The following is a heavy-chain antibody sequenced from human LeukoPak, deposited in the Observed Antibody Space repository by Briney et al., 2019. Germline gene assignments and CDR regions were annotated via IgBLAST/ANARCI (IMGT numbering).Heavy chain of an antibody. CDR3: AKGQNYYDSSGYPYYFDY. D-gene: IGHD3-22*01. J-gene: IGHJ4*02. CDR1: GFTFSSNA. Sequence: PGGSLRLSCAASGFTFSSNAMTWVRQAPGKGLEWVSAISGSGSSTYYADSVKGRFTISRDNSKNTLYLQMNSLRAEDTAVYYCAKGQNYYDSSGYPYYFDYWGQGTLVTVPS. CDR2: ISGSGSST. V-gene: IGHV3-23*01.